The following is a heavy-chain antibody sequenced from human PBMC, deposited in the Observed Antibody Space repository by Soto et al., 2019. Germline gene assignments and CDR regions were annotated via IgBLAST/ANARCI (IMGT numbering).Heavy chain of an antibody. CDR1: GYTFSSYW. D-gene: IGHD3-22*01. V-gene: IGHV3-74*01. CDR3: VRGDGDYNDGNGYLGRH. CDR2: IKSDGSWA. J-gene: IGHJ4*02. Sequence: EVQLVESGGGLVQPGWSLRLSCTASGYTFSSYWMHWVRQAPGKGLEWVSCIKSDGSWALYADSMEGRLTITRDNAKNTLYLQMNSLRAEDTAVYYCVRGDGDYNDGNGYLGRHWGQGTLVTVSS.